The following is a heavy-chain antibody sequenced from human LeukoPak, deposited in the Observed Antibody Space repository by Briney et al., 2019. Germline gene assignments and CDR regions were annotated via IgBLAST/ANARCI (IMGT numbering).Heavy chain of an antibody. V-gene: IGHV1-69*13. CDR3: ARGPLAVAGSPLFY. CDR2: IIPIFGTA. J-gene: IGHJ4*02. CDR1: GGTFSSYA. D-gene: IGHD6-19*01. Sequence: SVKVSCKASGGTFSSYAISWVRQAPGQGLEWMGGIIPIFGTANYAQKFQGRVTITADESTSTAYMELSSLRSEDTAVYYCARGPLAVAGSPLFYWGQGTLVTVSS.